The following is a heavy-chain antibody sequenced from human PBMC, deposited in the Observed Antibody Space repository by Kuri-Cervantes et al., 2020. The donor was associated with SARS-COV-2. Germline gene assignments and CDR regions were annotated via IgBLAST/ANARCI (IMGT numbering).Heavy chain of an antibody. Sequence: GESLKISCAASGFTFSGHRIHWVRQAPGKGLVWVSRINPDGSYTNNADSVKGRFTLSRDNAKNMLFLQMNSLRAEDTAVYYCARDHSSGLRYWGQGTLVTVSS. CDR1: GFTFSGHR. CDR2: INPDGSYT. CDR3: ARDHSSGLRY. J-gene: IGHJ4*02. V-gene: IGHV3-74*01. D-gene: IGHD6-19*01.